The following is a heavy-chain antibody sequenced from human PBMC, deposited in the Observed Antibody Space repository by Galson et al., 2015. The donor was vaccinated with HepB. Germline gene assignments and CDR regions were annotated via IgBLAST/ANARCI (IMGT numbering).Heavy chain of an antibody. CDR3: ATRRPDFWREYGMDV. Sequence: SVKVSCKASGGTFSSYAISWVRQAPGQGLEWMGGIIPIFGTANYAQKFQGRVTMTEDTSTDTAYMELSSLRSEDTAVYYCATRRPDFWREYGMDVWGQGTTVTVSS. CDR1: GGTFSSYA. D-gene: IGHD3-3*01. J-gene: IGHJ6*02. V-gene: IGHV1-69*06. CDR2: IIPIFGTA.